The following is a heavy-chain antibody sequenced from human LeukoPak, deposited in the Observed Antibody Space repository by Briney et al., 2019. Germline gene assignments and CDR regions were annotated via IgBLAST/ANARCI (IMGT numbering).Heavy chain of an antibody. V-gene: IGHV4-59*01. J-gene: IGHJ4*02. Sequence: SETLSLTCAVSGGPISNYYWSWIRQPPGKRLEWIGYIYDSGSTNYNPSLRSRVTISVDTSKSQFSLRLNSVTAADTAVYYCARLNRFGEIFADYWGQGTLVSVSS. CDR3: ARLNRFGEIFADY. CDR2: IYDSGST. CDR1: GGPISNYY. D-gene: IGHD3-10*01.